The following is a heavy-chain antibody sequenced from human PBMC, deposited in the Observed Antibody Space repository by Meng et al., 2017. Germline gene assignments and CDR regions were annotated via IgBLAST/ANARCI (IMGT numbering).Heavy chain of an antibody. CDR1: GYTFTSYG. Sequence: ASVKVSCKASGYTFTSYGISWVRQAPGQGLEWMGWISAYNGNTNYAQKLQGRVTMTTDTSTSTAYMELRSLRSDDTAVYYCARTKGWHCSSTSCERLYYYYYYGMDVWGQGTTVTVSS. J-gene: IGHJ6*02. D-gene: IGHD2-2*01. CDR3: ARTKGWHCSSTSCERLYYYYYYGMDV. CDR2: ISAYNGNT. V-gene: IGHV1-18*01.